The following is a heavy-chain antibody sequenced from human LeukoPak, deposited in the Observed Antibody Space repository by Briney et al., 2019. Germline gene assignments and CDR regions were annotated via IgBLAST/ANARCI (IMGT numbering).Heavy chain of an antibody. CDR3: AKDSSYYLDSSGFDY. Sequence: PGGSLRLSRAASGFTFSDYGMHWVRQAPGKGLEWVAVIIYDGSDKFYADSVKGRFTISRDNSKNTLYLQMNSLRAEDTAVYYCAKDSSYYLDSSGFDYWGPGTLVTVSS. V-gene: IGHV3-30*18. CDR2: IIYDGSDK. J-gene: IGHJ4*02. CDR1: GFTFSDYG. D-gene: IGHD3-22*01.